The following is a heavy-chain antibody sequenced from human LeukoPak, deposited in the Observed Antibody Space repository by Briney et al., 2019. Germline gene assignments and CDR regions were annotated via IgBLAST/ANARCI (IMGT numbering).Heavy chain of an antibody. CDR3: TRGPNYGYGMDF. CDR2: ITAGTTYI. CDR1: GXTLSSYS. Sequence: PGGSLRLSCAASGXTLSSYSMNWVRQAPGKGLEWVSSITAGTTYIYYADSLKGRFTISRDNAKNSLYLQMNSLRAEDTAVYYCTRGPNYGYGMDFWGQGTTVTVSS. D-gene: IGHD4-17*01. J-gene: IGHJ6*02. V-gene: IGHV3-21*01.